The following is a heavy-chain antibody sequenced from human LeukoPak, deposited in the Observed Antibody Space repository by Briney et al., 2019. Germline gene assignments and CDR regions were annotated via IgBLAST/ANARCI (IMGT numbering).Heavy chain of an antibody. V-gene: IGHV3-64*01. CDR1: GFTFSSYA. CDR2: ISSNGGST. CDR3: ARDLLGTPSRATVTTSSFGY. Sequence: PGGSLRLSCTASGFTFSSYAMHWVRQAPGKGLEYVSAISSNGGSTYYANSMKGRFTISRDNSKNTLYLQMGSLRAEDMAVYYCARDLLGTPSRATVTTSSFGYWGQGTLVTVSS. J-gene: IGHJ4*02. D-gene: IGHD4-11*01.